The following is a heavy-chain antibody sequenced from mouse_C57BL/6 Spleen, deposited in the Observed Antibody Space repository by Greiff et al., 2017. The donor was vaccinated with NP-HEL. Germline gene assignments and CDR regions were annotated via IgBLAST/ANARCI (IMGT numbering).Heavy chain of an antibody. J-gene: IGHJ2*01. CDR3: AAYYSNYEGFDY. V-gene: IGHV14-2*01. D-gene: IGHD2-5*01. Sequence: DVKLVESGTELVKPGASVKLSCTASGFNIKDYYMHWVKQRTEQGLEWIGRIDPEDGETKYAPKFQGKATITADTSSNTAYLQLSSLTSEDTAVYYCAAYYSNYEGFDYWGQGTTLTVSS. CDR2: IDPEDGET. CDR1: GFNIKDYY.